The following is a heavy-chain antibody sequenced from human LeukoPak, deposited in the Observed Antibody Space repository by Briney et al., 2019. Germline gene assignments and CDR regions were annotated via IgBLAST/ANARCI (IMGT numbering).Heavy chain of an antibody. V-gene: IGHV1-2*02. D-gene: IGHD1/OR15-1a*01. Sequence: ASVKVSCKASGYTFTGYYMHWVRQAPGQGLEWMGWINPNSGGTNYAQKFQGRVTMTRDTSISTAYMELSRLRSDDTAVYYCARDKGEICNWNNSGAFDIWGQGTMVTVSS. J-gene: IGHJ3*02. CDR1: GYTFTGYY. CDR2: INPNSGGT. CDR3: ARDKGEICNWNNSGAFDI.